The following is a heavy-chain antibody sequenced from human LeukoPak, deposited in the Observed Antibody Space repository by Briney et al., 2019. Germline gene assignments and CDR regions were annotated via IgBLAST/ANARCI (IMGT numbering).Heavy chain of an antibody. CDR3: ARHFGPYGEPDY. CDR1: GGSISSHY. J-gene: IGHJ4*02. V-gene: IGHV4-59*11. Sequence: SETLSLTCTVSGGSISSHYWGWIRQPPGKGLEWIGYMYYSGSPNYNPSLKSRVTISVDTSKNQFSLKLSSVTAADTAVYFCARHFGPYGEPDYWGQGTLVTVSS. CDR2: MYYSGSP. D-gene: IGHD4-17*01.